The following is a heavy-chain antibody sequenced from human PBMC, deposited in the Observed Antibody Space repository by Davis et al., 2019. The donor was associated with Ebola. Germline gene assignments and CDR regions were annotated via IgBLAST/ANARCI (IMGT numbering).Heavy chain of an antibody. Sequence: GGSLRLSCAASGFTFSSYAMTWVRQAPGKGLEWVSAISGRGGITYYADSVKGRFTISRDNSKKTMYLQMNSLRGEDTAVYYCARSGLSFGVVKYHYGMDAWGKGTTVTVSS. CDR2: ISGRGGIT. J-gene: IGHJ6*04. CDR1: GFTFSSYA. CDR3: ARSGLSFGVVKYHYGMDA. D-gene: IGHD3-3*01. V-gene: IGHV3-23*01.